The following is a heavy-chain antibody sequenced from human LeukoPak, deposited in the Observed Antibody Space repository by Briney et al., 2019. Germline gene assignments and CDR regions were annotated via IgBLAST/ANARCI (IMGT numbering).Heavy chain of an antibody. Sequence: RGESLKISCKGSGYSFTSYWIGCVRQMPGKGLEWMGIIYPGDSDTRYSPSFQGQGTISADKSLSTAYLQWSSLKASDTAMYYCARLNMVRGAGVDYWGQGTLVTVSS. CDR1: GYSFTSYW. CDR2: IYPGDSDT. V-gene: IGHV5-51*01. CDR3: ARLNMVRGAGVDY. J-gene: IGHJ4*02. D-gene: IGHD3-10*01.